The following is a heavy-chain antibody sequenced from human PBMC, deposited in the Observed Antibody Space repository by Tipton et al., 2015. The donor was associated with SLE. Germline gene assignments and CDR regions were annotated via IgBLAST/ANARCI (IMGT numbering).Heavy chain of an antibody. CDR1: GGSISSYY. V-gene: IGHV4-4*07. CDR3: AREWYDSSGEPRAYYFDY. J-gene: IGHJ4*02. CDR2: IYTSGST. D-gene: IGHD3-22*01. Sequence: TLSLTCTVSGGSISSYYWSWIRQPAGKGLEWIGRIYTSGSTNYNPSLKSRVTMSVDTSKNQFSPKLSSVTAADTAVYYCAREWYDSSGEPRAYYFDYWGQGTLVTVSS.